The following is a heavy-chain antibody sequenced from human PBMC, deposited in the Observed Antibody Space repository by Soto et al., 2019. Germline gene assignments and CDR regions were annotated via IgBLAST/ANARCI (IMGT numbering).Heavy chain of an antibody. V-gene: IGHV1-69*13. CDR1: GGTLSKHA. Sequence: SVKVSCKASGGTLSKHAITWVRRAPGQGLEWLGGIIPMFGIPNYPQKFQGRVTISADDSTNTSHMELNSLTSEDTAIYYCARGGTSGWLKGAYDVWGQGTMVT. J-gene: IGHJ3*01. D-gene: IGHD6-19*01. CDR3: ARGGTSGWLKGAYDV. CDR2: IIPMFGIP.